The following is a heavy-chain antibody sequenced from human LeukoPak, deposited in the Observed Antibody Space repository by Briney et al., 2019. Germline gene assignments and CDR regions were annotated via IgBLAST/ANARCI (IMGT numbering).Heavy chain of an antibody. CDR2: INNDGSIT. CDR1: EFTISRYW. CDR3: ARGWNTTPRSGFDI. Sequence: GGSLRLSCAASEFTISRYWMHWVRQAPGKGLVWVSNINNDGSITTYAYSVKGRFTISRDNVKNTLLLQMNSLGAEDTALYYCARGWNTTPRSGFDIWGLGTMVTVSS. V-gene: IGHV3-74*01. J-gene: IGHJ3*02. D-gene: IGHD1/OR15-1a*01.